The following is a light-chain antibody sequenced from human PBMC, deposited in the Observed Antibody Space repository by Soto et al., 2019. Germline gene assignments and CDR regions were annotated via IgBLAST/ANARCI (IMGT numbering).Light chain of an antibody. V-gene: IGKV1-5*01. CDR3: QQYNSYSWT. Sequence: DIQMTQSPSTLSASVGDRVTITCRASQSISSWLAWYQQKPGKAPKLLIYDASSLASGVPSRFSGSGSGTEFTLTISSLQPDDVATYYCQQYNSYSWTSGQGTKVEIK. J-gene: IGKJ1*01. CDR2: DAS. CDR1: QSISSW.